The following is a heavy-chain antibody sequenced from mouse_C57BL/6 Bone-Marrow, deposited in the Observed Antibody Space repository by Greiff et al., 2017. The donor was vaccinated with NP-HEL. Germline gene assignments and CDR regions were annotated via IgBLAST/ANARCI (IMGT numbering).Heavy chain of an antibody. CDR3: ARDPGSSLAWFAY. Sequence: QVQLQQPGAELVKPGASVKLSCKASGYTFTSYWMHWVKQRPGQGLEWIGMIHPNSGSTNYNEKFKSKATLTVDKSSSTAYMQLSSLTSEDSAVYYCARDPGSSLAWFAYWGQGTLVTVSA. J-gene: IGHJ3*01. V-gene: IGHV1-64*01. CDR1: GYTFTSYW. CDR2: IHPNSGST. D-gene: IGHD1-1*01.